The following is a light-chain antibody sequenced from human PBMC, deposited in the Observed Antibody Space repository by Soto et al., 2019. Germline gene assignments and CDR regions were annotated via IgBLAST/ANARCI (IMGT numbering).Light chain of an antibody. J-gene: IGKJ1*01. CDR1: QSVGKY. V-gene: IGKV3D-15*01. CDR2: DAS. Sequence: EIVMTQSPATLSLSPWERATLSCRASQSVGKYLVWYQQKPGQAPRLLIYDASNRATGIPARFSGSGSGTEFTLTISSLQPDDSATYFCQQYDSFSTFGQGTKVDIK. CDR3: QQYDSFST.